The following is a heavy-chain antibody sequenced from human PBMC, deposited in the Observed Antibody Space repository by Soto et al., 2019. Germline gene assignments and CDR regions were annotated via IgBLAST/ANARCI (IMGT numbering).Heavy chain of an antibody. J-gene: IGHJ4*02. CDR1: GFTFSSYG. CDR3: AKSGPSGPYYFDY. CDR2: ISYDGSNK. Sequence: GGSLRLSCAASGFTFSSYGMHWVRQAPGKGLEWVAVISYDGSNKYYADSVKGRFTISRDNSKNTLYLQMNSLRAEDTAVYYCAKSGPSGPYYFDYWGQGTLVTVSS. V-gene: IGHV3-30*18. D-gene: IGHD6-19*01.